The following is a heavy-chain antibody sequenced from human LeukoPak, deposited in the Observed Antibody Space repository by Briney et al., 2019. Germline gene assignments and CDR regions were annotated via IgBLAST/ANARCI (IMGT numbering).Heavy chain of an antibody. J-gene: IGHJ4*02. CDR2: ITGSGTDI. D-gene: IGHD4-17*01. CDR1: GFTFSSYS. CDR3: AGDQDYGFTY. V-gene: IGHV3-48*01. Sequence: GGSLRLSCAASGFTFSSYSMNWVRQAPGKGPEWISWITGSGTDIIYADSVKGRFTISRDNAKNSLYLQMNSLRAEDTAVYYCAGDQDYGFTYWGQGTLVTVSS.